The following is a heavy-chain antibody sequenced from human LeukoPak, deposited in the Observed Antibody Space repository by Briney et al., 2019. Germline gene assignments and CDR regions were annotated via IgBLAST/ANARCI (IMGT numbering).Heavy chain of an antibody. D-gene: IGHD3-22*01. V-gene: IGHV3-11*04. CDR3: AKSPNYYDSSGYYG. Sequence: PGGSLRLSCAASGFTFSDYYMTWIRQAPGKGLEWVSYISSSGSTIYYADSVKGRFTISRDNSKNTLYLQMNSLRAEDTAVYYCAKSPNYYDSSGYYGWGQGTLVTVSS. J-gene: IGHJ4*02. CDR2: ISSSGSTI. CDR1: GFTFSDYY.